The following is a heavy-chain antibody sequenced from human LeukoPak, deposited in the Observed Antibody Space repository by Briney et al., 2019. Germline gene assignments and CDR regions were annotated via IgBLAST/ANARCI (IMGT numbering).Heavy chain of an antibody. CDR3: ARPAHYSSSWYF. Sequence: AGGSLRLSCAASGFTFSSYEMNWVRQAPGKGLEWVPYISSSGNTIYYADSVKGRFTISRDNAKNSLYLQMNSLRDEDTAVYYCARPAHYSSSWYFWGQGTLVTVSS. CDR2: ISSSGNTI. J-gene: IGHJ4*02. CDR1: GFTFSSYE. D-gene: IGHD6-13*01. V-gene: IGHV3-48*03.